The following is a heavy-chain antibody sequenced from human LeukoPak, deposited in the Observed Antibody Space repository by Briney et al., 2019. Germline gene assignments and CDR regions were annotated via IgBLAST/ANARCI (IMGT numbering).Heavy chain of an antibody. CDR2: IRSKAYGGTT. Sequence: GGSLRLSCTASGFTFGDYAMSWVRQAPGKGLEWVGFIRSKAYGGTTEYAASVKGRFTISRDDSKSIAYLQMNSLRAEDTAVYYCAKDISSSRNFGFDPWGQGTLVTVSS. CDR1: GFTFGDYA. J-gene: IGHJ5*02. CDR3: AKDISSSRNFGFDP. V-gene: IGHV3-49*04. D-gene: IGHD6-6*01.